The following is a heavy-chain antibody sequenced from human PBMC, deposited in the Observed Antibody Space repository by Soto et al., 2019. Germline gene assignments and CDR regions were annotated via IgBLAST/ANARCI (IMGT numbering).Heavy chain of an antibody. J-gene: IGHJ4*02. CDR2: IRKKAYGGTT. V-gene: IGHV3-49*05. Sequence: EVQLVESGGGLVKPGRSLRLSCTTSGFTFGDYAMSWFRQAPGKGLEWVGFIRKKAYGGTTEYAASVKGRFTISRDDSKSIAYLQMNSLNTEDTALYYCTKGNLLVDYWGQGTLVTVSS. D-gene: IGHD2-8*02. CDR3: TKGNLLVDY. CDR1: GFTFGDYA.